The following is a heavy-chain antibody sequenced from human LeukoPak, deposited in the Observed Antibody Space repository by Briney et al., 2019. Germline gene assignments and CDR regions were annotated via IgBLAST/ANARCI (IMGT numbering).Heavy chain of an antibody. D-gene: IGHD3-10*01. J-gene: IGHJ4*02. CDR2: IYYSGST. CDR1: GGSISSYY. Sequence: SETLSLTCTVSGGSISSYYWSWIRQPPGKGLDWIGYIYYSGSTYYNPSLKSRVTISVDTSKNQFSLKLSSVTAADTAVYYCARGAALLWFGELPGLFDYWGQGTLVTVSS. V-gene: IGHV4-59*08. CDR3: ARGAALLWFGELPGLFDY.